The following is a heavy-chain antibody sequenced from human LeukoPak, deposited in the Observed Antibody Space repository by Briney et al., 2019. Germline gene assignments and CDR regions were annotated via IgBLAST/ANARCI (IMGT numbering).Heavy chain of an antibody. CDR3: ARRKLTYYYGMDV. D-gene: IGHD1-7*01. V-gene: IGHV3-7*01. CDR2: INQDGSEK. CDR1: GFTFSSYW. Sequence: PGGSLRLSCAASGFTFSSYWMHWVRQAPGKGLEWVANINQDGSEKYYVDSVKGRFTVSRDNAKNSLDLQMNTLRAEDTAVYNCARRKLTYYYGMDVWGQGTTVTVSS. J-gene: IGHJ6*02.